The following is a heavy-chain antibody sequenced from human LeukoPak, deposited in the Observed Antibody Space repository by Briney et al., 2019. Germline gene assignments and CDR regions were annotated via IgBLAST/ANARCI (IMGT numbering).Heavy chain of an antibody. Sequence: SETLSLTCTVSGGSISSYYWSWIRQPPGKGLEWIGYIYYSGSTNYNPSLKSRVTIPVDTSKNQFSLKLSSVTAADTAVYYCARAVAGTSPFDYWGQGTLVTVSS. CDR1: GGSISSYY. J-gene: IGHJ4*02. CDR2: IYYSGST. V-gene: IGHV4-59*08. D-gene: IGHD6-19*01. CDR3: ARAVAGTSPFDY.